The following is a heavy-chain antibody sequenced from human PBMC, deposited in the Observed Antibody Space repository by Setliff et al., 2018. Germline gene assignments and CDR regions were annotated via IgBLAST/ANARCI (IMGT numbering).Heavy chain of an antibody. CDR1: VDSISSSTYY. CDR3: ARERPGEYYFDY. CDR2: VYYSGTT. J-gene: IGHJ4*02. V-gene: IGHV4-39*07. D-gene: IGHD3-16*01. Sequence: SETLSLTCTVSVDSISSSTYYWGWIRQPPGKGLEWIGSVYYSGTTKYNPSLGSRVTISVDASKNQFSLKLSSVTAADTAVYYCARERPGEYYFDYWGQGTLVTVSS.